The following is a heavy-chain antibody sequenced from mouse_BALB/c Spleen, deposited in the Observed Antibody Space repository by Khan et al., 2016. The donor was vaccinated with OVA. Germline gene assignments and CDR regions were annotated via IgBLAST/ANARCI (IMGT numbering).Heavy chain of an antibody. V-gene: IGHV5-17*02. CDR2: ISGDSNTI. J-gene: IGHJ2*01. CDR3: ATAYFYGYYFDY. Sequence: EVALVESGGGLVQPGGSRKLSCAASGFTFHSYGIHWVRQAPEKGLEWVAYISGDSNTIYYADTVKGRFTISRDNPKNTLFLQMTSLMSEDTAMYYCATAYFYGYYFDYWGPGTTLTVS. CDR1: GFTFHSYG. D-gene: IGHD1-1*01.